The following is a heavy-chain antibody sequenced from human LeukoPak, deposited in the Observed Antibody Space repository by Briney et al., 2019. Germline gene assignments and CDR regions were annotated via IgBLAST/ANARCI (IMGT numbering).Heavy chain of an antibody. Sequence: GGSLRLSCAASGFTFSSYNTHWVRQAPGKGLEWVSCISGGGDFIYYADSVKGRFTISRDNAENSVYLQMDSLRAEDTAVYYCARGSAYTGNVKADWGQGTLVSVSS. V-gene: IGHV3-21*01. CDR1: GFTFSSYN. D-gene: IGHD1-26*01. J-gene: IGHJ4*02. CDR3: ARGSAYTGNVKAD. CDR2: ISGGGDFI.